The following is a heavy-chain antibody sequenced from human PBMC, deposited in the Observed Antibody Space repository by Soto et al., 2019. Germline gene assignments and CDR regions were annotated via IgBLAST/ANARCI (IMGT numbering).Heavy chain of an antibody. D-gene: IGHD1-1*01. CDR1: GFNLGSYW. CDR2: INDYGTTI. CDR3: ARGGLEHFDY. J-gene: IGHJ4*02. Sequence: GGSLRLSCAASGFNLGSYWMHWVRQAPGKGLVWVSRINDYGTTINYAESVEGRFTISRDDAKSEVYLQMNNLRAEDTAVYYCARGGLEHFDYWGQGALVTVSS. V-gene: IGHV3-74*01.